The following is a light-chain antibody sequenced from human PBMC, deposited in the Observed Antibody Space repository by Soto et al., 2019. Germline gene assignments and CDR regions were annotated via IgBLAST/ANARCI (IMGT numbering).Light chain of an antibody. CDR2: RTS. Sequence: IVLPLSPATLSVSPGERATLSCRASQSVRTNVVWYQQKPGQAPRLLIYRTSTRSTGIPERFSGSGSGTDFTLTISRLEPEDFAVYYCQQYGSSPRTFGQGTKVDIK. V-gene: IGKV3-20*01. CDR1: QSVRTN. J-gene: IGKJ1*01. CDR3: QQYGSSPRT.